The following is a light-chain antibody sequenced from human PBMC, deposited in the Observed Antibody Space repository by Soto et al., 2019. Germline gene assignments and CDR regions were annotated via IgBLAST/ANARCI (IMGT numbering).Light chain of an antibody. V-gene: IGKV1-5*03. CDR1: QSISSW. Sequence: DIQMTQSPSTLSASVGDRVTITCRASQSISSWSAWYQQKPGRAPKLLIYKASSLETGVPSRFSGSGSGTEFTLIISSLQHDDFAIYYCQQYGSSSPWTFGQGTKVEIK. CDR3: QQYGSSSPWT. J-gene: IGKJ1*01. CDR2: KAS.